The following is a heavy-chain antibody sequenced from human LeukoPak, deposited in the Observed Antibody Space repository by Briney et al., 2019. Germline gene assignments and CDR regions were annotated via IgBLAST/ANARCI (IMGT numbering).Heavy chain of an antibody. V-gene: IGHV3-30*18. CDR3: AKDQGIYGSGSPDDL. CDR1: GFTFSSYG. CDR2: ISYDGSNK. Sequence: GGSLRLSCADSGFTFSSYGMHWVRQAPGKGLEWVAVISYDGSNKYYADSVKGRFTISRDNSKNTLYLQMNSLRAEDTAVYYCAKDQGIYGSGSPDDLWGRGTLVTVSS. J-gene: IGHJ2*01. D-gene: IGHD3-10*01.